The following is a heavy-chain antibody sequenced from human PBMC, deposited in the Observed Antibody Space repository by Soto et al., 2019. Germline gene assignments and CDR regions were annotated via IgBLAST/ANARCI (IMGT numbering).Heavy chain of an antibody. CDR2: ISAYNGNT. D-gene: IGHD2-15*01. CDR1: RYTFASCG. V-gene: IGHV1-18*04. Sequence: ASVKASWKASRYTFASCGISWVRQSPAQGLDWMGWISAYNGNTNYAQKLQGRVTMTTDTSTSTAYMELRSLRSDDTAVYYCARDTKVVVAATTPRDAFDIWGQGTMVTVSS. CDR3: ARDTKVVVAATTPRDAFDI. J-gene: IGHJ3*02.